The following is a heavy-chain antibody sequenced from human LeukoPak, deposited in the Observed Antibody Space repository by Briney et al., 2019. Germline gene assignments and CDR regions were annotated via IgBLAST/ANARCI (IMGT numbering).Heavy chain of an antibody. Sequence: KSSETLSLTCTVSGGSISSYYWSWIRQPPGKGLEWIGYIYYSGSTYYNPSLKSRVTISVDTSKNQFSLKLSSVTAADTAVYYCARRFDYWGQGTLVTVSS. V-gene: IGHV4-59*04. CDR3: ARRFDY. J-gene: IGHJ4*02. CDR2: IYYSGST. CDR1: GGSISSYY.